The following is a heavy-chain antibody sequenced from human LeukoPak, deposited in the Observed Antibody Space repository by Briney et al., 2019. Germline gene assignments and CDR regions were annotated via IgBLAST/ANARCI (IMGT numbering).Heavy chain of an antibody. D-gene: IGHD3-10*01. CDR1: GFTFSSYA. J-gene: IGHJ4*02. Sequence: GGSLRLSCAASGFTFSSYAMSWVRQAPGKGLEWVSAISGSGGSTYYADSVKGGFNISRDNSKNTMYMQMNRQRAGDTAVYDCAKTAGYGSFDFDYWGQGTLVTVSS. CDR3: AKTAGYGSFDFDY. V-gene: IGHV3-23*01. CDR2: ISGSGGST.